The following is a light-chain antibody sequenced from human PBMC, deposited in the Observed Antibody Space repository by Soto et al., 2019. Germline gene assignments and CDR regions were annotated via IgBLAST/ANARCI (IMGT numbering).Light chain of an antibody. V-gene: IGLV2-8*01. CDR1: SSDVGGYNY. CDR2: EVS. CDR3: SSYAGSNNVV. Sequence: QSALTQPPSASGSPGQSVTISCTGTSSDVGGYNYVSWYQQHPGKAPKLMIYEVSKRPSGVTDHFSGSKSGNTASLTVSGLQAEDEADYYCSSYAGSNNVVFGGGTKLTVL. J-gene: IGLJ3*02.